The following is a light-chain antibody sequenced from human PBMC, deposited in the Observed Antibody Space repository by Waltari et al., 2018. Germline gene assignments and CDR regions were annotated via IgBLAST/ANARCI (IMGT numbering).Light chain of an antibody. Sequence: EIVLTQSPATLSLSPGERATLSCRASQSVTNYLAWYQQKPGQAPRLLISGASSRATGIPDRFSGSGSATDFTLIISRLEPEDFAVYYCQQYDSSPPTFGGGTKVEIE. J-gene: IGKJ4*01. V-gene: IGKV3-20*01. CDR3: QQYDSSPPT. CDR2: GAS. CDR1: QSVTNY.